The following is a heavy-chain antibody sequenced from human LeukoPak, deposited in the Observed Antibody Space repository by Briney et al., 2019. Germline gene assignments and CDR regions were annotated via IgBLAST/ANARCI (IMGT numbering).Heavy chain of an antibody. J-gene: IGHJ6*02. V-gene: IGHV1-2*02. Sequence: ASVRVSCKASGYTFTVYYMHGVRQAPGQGLGGVGWINPNSGGTNYAQKFQGRVTMTRDTSISTAYMELSRLRSDDTAVYYCARVSDMSYYYGMDVWGQGTTVTVSS. CDR3: ARVSDMSYYYGMDV. D-gene: IGHD3-9*01. CDR1: GYTFTVYY. CDR2: INPNSGGT.